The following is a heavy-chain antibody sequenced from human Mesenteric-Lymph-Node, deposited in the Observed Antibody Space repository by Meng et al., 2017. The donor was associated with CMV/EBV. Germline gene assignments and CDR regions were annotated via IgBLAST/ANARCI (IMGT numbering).Heavy chain of an antibody. V-gene: IGHV3-15*01. CDR3: TTLSGGATTRGWRVDF. CDR1: GFTFSNAW. J-gene: IGHJ4*02. CDR2: IRSKTDGGTT. D-gene: IGHD1-1*01. Sequence: GESLKISCAVSGFTFSNAWMSWVRQAPGKGLEWVGRIRSKTDGGTTDYAAPVEGRFTISRDDSKNTLYLQMNSLKTEDTAVYYCTTLSGGATTRGWRVDFWGQGTLVTVSS.